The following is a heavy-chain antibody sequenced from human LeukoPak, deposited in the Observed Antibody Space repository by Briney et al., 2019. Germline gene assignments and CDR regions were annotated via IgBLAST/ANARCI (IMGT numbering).Heavy chain of an antibody. J-gene: IGHJ4*02. Sequence: SQTLSLTCTVSGGSISSSTYSWTWIRQPPGKGLEWIGRIHSSGSTHYNPSLKSRVTISVDTSKNHFSLNLSSVTAADTAVYFCARGVLDTAMVRFDYWGQGTLVTVSS. CDR1: GGSISSSTYS. CDR3: ARGVLDTAMVRFDY. D-gene: IGHD5-18*01. V-gene: IGHV4-61*02. CDR2: IHSSGST.